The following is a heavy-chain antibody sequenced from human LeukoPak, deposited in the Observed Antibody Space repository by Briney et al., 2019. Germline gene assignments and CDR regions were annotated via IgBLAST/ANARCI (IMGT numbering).Heavy chain of an antibody. J-gene: IGHJ4*02. Sequence: PGRSLRLSCVASGFTFTGHSMHWVRQAPGKGLEWVAVVAHDERTIFYADSLKGRFTVSGDNSKNTVYLQMNSLRDEDTAVYYCAREKQSGGTPFDYWGQGSLVTVSS. CDR1: GFTFTGHS. CDR3: AREKQSGGTPFDY. D-gene: IGHD1-26*01. V-gene: IGHV3-30*04. CDR2: VAHDERTI.